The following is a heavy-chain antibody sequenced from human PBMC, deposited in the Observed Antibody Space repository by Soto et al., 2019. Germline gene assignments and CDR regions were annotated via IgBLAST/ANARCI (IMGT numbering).Heavy chain of an antibody. J-gene: IGHJ6*02. CDR2: ISYDGSNK. CDR3: ARDAALYYCMDV. Sequence: QVQLVESGGGVVQPGRSLRLSCAASGFTFSSYAMHWVRQAPGKGLEWVAVISYDGSNKYYADSVKGRVTISRDNSKNTLYLQMNSLRAEDTAVYYCARDAALYYCMDVWGQGTTVTVSS. D-gene: IGHD3-3*02. CDR1: GFTFSSYA. V-gene: IGHV3-30-3*01.